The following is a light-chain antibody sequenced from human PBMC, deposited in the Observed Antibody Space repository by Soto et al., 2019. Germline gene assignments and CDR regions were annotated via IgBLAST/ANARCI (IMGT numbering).Light chain of an antibody. CDR3: GTWDTSLSDVV. Sequence: QSVLTQPPSVSAAPGQKVTISCSGSSSNIGNNFVSWYQQFPGTAPKLLIYDNDRRPSGIADRFSASKSGTSATLGITGLQTGDEADYYCGTWDTSLSDVVFGGGTKLTVL. CDR1: SSNIGNNF. V-gene: IGLV1-51*01. J-gene: IGLJ2*01. CDR2: DND.